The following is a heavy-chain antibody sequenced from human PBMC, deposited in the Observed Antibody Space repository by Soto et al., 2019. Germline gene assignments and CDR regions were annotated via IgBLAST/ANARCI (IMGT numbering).Heavy chain of an antibody. V-gene: IGHV4-30-2*06. J-gene: IGHJ4*02. D-gene: IGHD5-12*01. Sequence: SETLSLTCTVSGASISYGGFSWSWIRQSPGKGLEWIGYISHLESTYFHPSFKSRLTMSLDRTRKQFSLKLSSVTAAYMAVYYCARGGGYDSFDYWGQGVLVTVSS. CDR1: GASISYGGFS. CDR2: ISHLEST. CDR3: ARGGGYDSFDY.